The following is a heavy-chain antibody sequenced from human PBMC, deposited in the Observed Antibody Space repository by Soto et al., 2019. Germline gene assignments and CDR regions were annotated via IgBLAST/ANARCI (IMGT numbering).Heavy chain of an antibody. J-gene: IGHJ5*02. CDR2: IIPIFGTA. V-gene: IGHV1-69*01. D-gene: IGHD2-15*01. CDR3: ARDLGVGSVVVVVAATLGGWFDP. Sequence: QVQLVQSGAEVKKPGSSVKVSCKASGGTFSSYAISWVRQAPGQGLEWMGGIIPIFGTANYAQKFQGRVTITADESTSTAYMELSSLRSEDTAVYYCARDLGVGSVVVVVAATLGGWFDPGGQGTLVTVSS. CDR1: GGTFSSYA.